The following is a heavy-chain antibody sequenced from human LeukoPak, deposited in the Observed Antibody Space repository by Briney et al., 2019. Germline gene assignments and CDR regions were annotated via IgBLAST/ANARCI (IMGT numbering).Heavy chain of an antibody. D-gene: IGHD4-11*01. V-gene: IGHV1-69*04. CDR1: GGTFSSYA. CDR3: ATLGLQSDYYYYGMDV. Sequence: SVKVSCKASGGTFSSYAISWVRQAPGQGLDWMGRIIPILGIANYAQKFQGRVTITADKSTSTAYMELSSLRSEDTAVYYCATLGLQSDYYYYGMDVWGQGTTVTVSS. CDR2: IIPILGIA. J-gene: IGHJ6*02.